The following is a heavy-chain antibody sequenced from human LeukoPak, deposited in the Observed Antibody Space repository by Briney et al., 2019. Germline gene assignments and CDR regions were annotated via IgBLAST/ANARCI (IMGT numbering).Heavy chain of an antibody. J-gene: IGHJ5*02. CDR2: IKQDGSEK. V-gene: IGHV3-7*01. CDR1: GFTFSSYW. CDR3: ARDSVVVEGNWFDP. D-gene: IGHD2-2*01. Sequence: PGGSLRLSCAASGFTFSSYWMSWVRQAPGKGLEWVANIKQDGSEKYYVDSVKGRFTISRDNAKNSLYLQMNSLRAEGTAVYYCARDSVVVEGNWFDPWGQGTLVTVSS.